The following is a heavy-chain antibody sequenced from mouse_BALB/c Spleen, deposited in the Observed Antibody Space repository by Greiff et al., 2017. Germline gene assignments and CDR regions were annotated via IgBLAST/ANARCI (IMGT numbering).Heavy chain of an antibody. CDR1: GYTFTSYW. Sequence: LKQPGSELVRPGASVKLSCKASGYTFTSYWMHWVKQRPGQGLEWIGNIYPGSGSTNYDEKFKSKATLTVDTSSSTAYMQLSSLTSEDSAVYYCTRKKNGNPFAYWGQGTLVTVSA. D-gene: IGHD2-1*01. CDR2: IYPGSGST. V-gene: IGHV1S22*01. J-gene: IGHJ3*01. CDR3: TRKKNGNPFAY.